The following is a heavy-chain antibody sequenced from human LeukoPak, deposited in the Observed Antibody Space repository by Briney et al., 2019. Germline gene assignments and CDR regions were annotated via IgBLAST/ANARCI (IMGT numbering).Heavy chain of an antibody. CDR2: INPSGGST. Sequence: ASVKVSCKASGYTFTSYYMHWVRQAPGQGLEWMGIINPSGGSTSYAQKFQGRVTMTRDTSTSTVYMELSSLRSEDTAVYYCARETRYGDYNKGWLRNWYFDLWGRGTLVTVSS. CDR3: ARETRYGDYNKGWLRNWYFDL. J-gene: IGHJ2*01. CDR1: GYTFTSYY. V-gene: IGHV1-46*01. D-gene: IGHD4-17*01.